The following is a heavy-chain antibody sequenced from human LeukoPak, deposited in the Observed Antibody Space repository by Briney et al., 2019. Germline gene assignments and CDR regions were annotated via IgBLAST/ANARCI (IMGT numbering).Heavy chain of an antibody. CDR2: ISAYNGNT. J-gene: IGHJ1*01. D-gene: IGHD6-13*01. V-gene: IGHV1-18*01. CDR1: GYTFTSYG. CDR3: ARRRGIGYSSSWYEEYFQH. Sequence: GASVKVSCKASGYTFTSYGISWVRQAPGQGLEWMGWISAYNGNTNYAQKLQGRVTMTTDTSTSTAYMELRSLRSDDTAVYYCARRRGIGYSSSWYEEYFQHWGQGTLVTVSS.